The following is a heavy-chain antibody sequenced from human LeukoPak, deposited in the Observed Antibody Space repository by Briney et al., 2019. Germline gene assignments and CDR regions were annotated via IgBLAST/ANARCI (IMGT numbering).Heavy chain of an antibody. V-gene: IGHV3-74*01. Sequence: GGSLRLSCAASGFMLSSTWMHWVRQAPGKGLVWVSRINSDATSTSYADSVRGRFTISRDDAKNTMYLQMNSLRAEDTAVYYCARDLSGEGYWGQGTLVTVSS. D-gene: IGHD7-27*01. J-gene: IGHJ4*02. CDR2: INSDATST. CDR3: ARDLSGEGY. CDR1: GFMLSSTW.